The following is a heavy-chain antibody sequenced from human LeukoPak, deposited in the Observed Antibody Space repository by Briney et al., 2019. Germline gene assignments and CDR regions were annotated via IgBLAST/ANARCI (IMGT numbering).Heavy chain of an antibody. CDR1: GGSISSYY. CDR2: IYYSGST. J-gene: IGHJ4*02. CDR3: ARDFPPRVY. V-gene: IGHV4-59*01. Sequence: SETLSLTCTVSGGSISSYYWSWIRQPPGKGLEWIGYIYYSGSTNYNPSLKSRVTISVDTSKNQFSLKLSSVTAADTAVYYCARDFPPRVYWDQGTLVTVPS.